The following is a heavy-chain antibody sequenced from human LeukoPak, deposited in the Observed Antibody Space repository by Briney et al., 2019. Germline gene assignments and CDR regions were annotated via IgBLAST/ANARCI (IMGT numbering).Heavy chain of an antibody. CDR1: GFTFSSYV. Sequence: GGSLRLSCAASGFTFSSYVMHWVRQAPGKGLEWVAIISYDGSNEYYADSVKGRFSISRDNSENTLYLELNSLRVDDTAVYYCARSGDQGYYDSTGYKAWGFWGHGTLVTVSS. D-gene: IGHD3-22*01. CDR3: ARSGDQGYYDSTGYKAWGF. J-gene: IGHJ4*01. V-gene: IGHV3-30*04. CDR2: ISYDGSNE.